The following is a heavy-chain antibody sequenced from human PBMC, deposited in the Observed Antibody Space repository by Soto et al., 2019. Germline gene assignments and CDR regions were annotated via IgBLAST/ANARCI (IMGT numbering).Heavy chain of an antibody. CDR3: ASGSYYRLDY. CDR1: GYTFTSYD. J-gene: IGHJ4*02. D-gene: IGHD1-26*01. V-gene: IGHV1-69*04. CDR2: IIPILGIA. Sequence: ASGKGSWKASGYTFTSYDIKWGRQAPGQGLEWMGRIIPILGIANYAQKFQGRVTITADKSTSTAYMELSSLRSEDTAVYYCASGSYYRLDYWGQGTLVTVSS.